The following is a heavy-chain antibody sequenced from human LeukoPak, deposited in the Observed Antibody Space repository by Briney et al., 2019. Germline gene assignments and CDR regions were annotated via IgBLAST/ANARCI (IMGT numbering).Heavy chain of an antibody. Sequence: QPGGSLRLSRAASGFTFSSYAMNWVRQAPGKGLACVSTISDSGGDTYYADSVKGRFTISRDNSKNTLFLQMNSLRAEDTAVYYCAKTNCGGDCYSPFDYWGQGTLVTVSS. CDR2: ISDSGGDT. V-gene: IGHV3-23*01. D-gene: IGHD2-21*01. J-gene: IGHJ4*02. CDR1: GFTFSSYA. CDR3: AKTNCGGDCYSPFDY.